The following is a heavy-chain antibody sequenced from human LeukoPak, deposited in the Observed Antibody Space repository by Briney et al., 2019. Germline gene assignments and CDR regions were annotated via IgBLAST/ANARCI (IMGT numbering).Heavy chain of an antibody. CDR2: IRSKANSYAT. D-gene: IGHD6-19*01. V-gene: IGHV3-73*01. J-gene: IGHJ6*02. CDR1: GFTFSGSA. CDR3: TRAEQRDSSGWKYYYYGMDV. Sequence: GGSLRLSYAASGFTFSGSAMHWVRQASGKGLEWVGRIRSKANSYATAYAASVKGRFTISRDDSKNTAYLQMNSLKTEDTAVYYCTRAEQRDSSGWKYYYYGMDVWGQGTTVTVSS.